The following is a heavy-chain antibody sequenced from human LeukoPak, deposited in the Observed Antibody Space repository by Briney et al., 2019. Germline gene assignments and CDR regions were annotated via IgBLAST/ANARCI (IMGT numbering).Heavy chain of an antibody. J-gene: IGHJ4*02. CDR2: ISSSGNTK. CDR1: GFTFSDYY. Sequence: PGGSLRLSCAASGFTFSDYYMSWIRQAPGKGLEWVSYISSSGNTKYYADSVKGRFTISRDNAKNSLYLQINSLRAEDTAVYYCARGSSDYYSDYWGQGTLVTVSS. CDR3: ARGSSDYYSDY. D-gene: IGHD6-19*01. V-gene: IGHV3-11*01.